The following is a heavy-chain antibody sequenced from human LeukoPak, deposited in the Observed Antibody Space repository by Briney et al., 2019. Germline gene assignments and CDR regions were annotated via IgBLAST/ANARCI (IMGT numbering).Heavy chain of an antibody. Sequence: VKGRFTISRDNSKNTLYLQMSSLRAEDTAVYYCAREEARWFGGYWGQGTLATVSS. J-gene: IGHJ4*02. V-gene: IGHV3-30*15. D-gene: IGHD3-10*01. CDR3: AREEARWFGGY.